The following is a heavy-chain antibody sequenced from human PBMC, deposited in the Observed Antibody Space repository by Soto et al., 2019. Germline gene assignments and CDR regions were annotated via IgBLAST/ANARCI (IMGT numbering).Heavy chain of an antibody. CDR2: ISSSSSYI. D-gene: IGHD2-21*01. V-gene: IGHV3-21*01. CDR3: AREVLVVSAFDI. Sequence: EVQLVESGGGLVKPGGSLRLSCAASGFTFSSYSMNWVRQAPGKGLEWVSSISSSSSYIYYADSVKGRFTISRDNAKNSLYLQMNSLRAEDTAVYYCAREVLVVSAFDIWVQGTMVPVSS. CDR1: GFTFSSYS. J-gene: IGHJ3*02.